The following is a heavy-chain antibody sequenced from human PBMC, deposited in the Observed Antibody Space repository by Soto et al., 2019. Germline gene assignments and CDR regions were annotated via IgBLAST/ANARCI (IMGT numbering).Heavy chain of an antibody. D-gene: IGHD2-21*02. V-gene: IGHV4-30-4*01. J-gene: IGHJ5*02. Sequence: PSETVFITCTVSGGSIKSGDYYWTWIRQPHITAIEFSGYIYYCANTDDHPSHKGRVTISVDTTKHHLSLKQSSVTAADTAVYYCARGPSGADCYTTESWGQGTMVPVSS. CDR2: IYYCANT. CDR1: GGSIKSGDYY. CDR3: ARGPSGADCYTTES.